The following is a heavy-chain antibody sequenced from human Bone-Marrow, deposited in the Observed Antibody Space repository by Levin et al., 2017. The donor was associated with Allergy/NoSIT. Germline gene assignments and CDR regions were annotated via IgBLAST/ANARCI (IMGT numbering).Heavy chain of an antibody. CDR1: GFTFSAFG. D-gene: IGHD4-17*01. Sequence: GGSLRLSCAASGFTFSAFGFHWVRQAPGKGLEWLAIVSYDGSYIYYAESVKGRFIISRDNSKNTVYLQTNSLTADDTAVYYYARDVLPNGARAFDIWGQGTLVTVSS. CDR2: VSYDGSYI. J-gene: IGHJ3*02. CDR3: ARDVLPNGARAFDI. V-gene: IGHV3-33*05.